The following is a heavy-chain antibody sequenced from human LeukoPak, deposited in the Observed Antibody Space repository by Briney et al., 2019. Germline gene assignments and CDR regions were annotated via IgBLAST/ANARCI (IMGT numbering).Heavy chain of an antibody. V-gene: IGHV4-39*07. CDR1: GGSISSSSYY. CDR3: ARGLWFGEFYFDY. CDR2: IYHSGST. D-gene: IGHD3-10*01. J-gene: IGHJ4*02. Sequence: SETLSLTCTVSGGSISSSSYYWGWIRQPPGKGLEWIGSIYHSGSTYYSPSLKSRVTISVDTSKNQFSLRLTSVTAADTAVYYCARGLWFGEFYFDYWGQGTLVTVSS.